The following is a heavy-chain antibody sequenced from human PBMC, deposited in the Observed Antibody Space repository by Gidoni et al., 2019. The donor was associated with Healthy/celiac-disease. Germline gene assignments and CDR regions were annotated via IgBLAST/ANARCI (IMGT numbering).Heavy chain of an antibody. CDR1: GFPFRSYR. J-gene: IGHJ5*02. D-gene: IGHD3-22*01. V-gene: IGHV3-21*01. CDR3: ARDDYDSSGYSQNWFDP. Sequence: EVQLVESGGGLVKPGVSLRLSCAASGFPFRSYRMNWVRQAPGKGLEWVSSISSSSSYIYYADSMKGRFTISRDNAKNSLYLQMNSLRAEDTAVYYCARDDYDSSGYSQNWFDPWGQGTLVTVSS. CDR2: ISSSSSYI.